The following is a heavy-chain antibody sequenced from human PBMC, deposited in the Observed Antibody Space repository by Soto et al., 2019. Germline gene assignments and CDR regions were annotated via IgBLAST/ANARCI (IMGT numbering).Heavy chain of an antibody. D-gene: IGHD3-10*01. J-gene: IGHJ6*02. CDR2: ISDYNGNT. CDR1: GYTFSSYG. CDR3: AREGYYSGSGTYSPPRYYGMDV. Sequence: QVQLVQSGVEVKKAGASVKVSCKASGYTFSSYGISWARQAPGQGLEWMGWISDYNGNTHYAQKFQGRLIMTTDTSTRKADMELRGLRSEETAVYFCAREGYYSGSGTYSPPRYYGMDVWGQGTTVTVSS. V-gene: IGHV1-18*01.